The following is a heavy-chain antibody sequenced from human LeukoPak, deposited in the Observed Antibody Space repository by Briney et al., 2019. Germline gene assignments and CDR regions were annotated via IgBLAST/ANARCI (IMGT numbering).Heavy chain of an antibody. CDR3: ARDPGCRKDYFDY. J-gene: IGHJ4*02. CDR2: IYYSGST. Sequence: SETLSLTCTVSGGSISSYYWSWIRQPPGKGLEWIGYIYYSGSTNYNPSLKSRVTISVDTTKNQFSLKLSSVTAADTAVYYCARDPGCRKDYFDYWGQGTLVTVSS. D-gene: IGHD2-2*01. CDR1: GGSISSYY. V-gene: IGHV4-59*01.